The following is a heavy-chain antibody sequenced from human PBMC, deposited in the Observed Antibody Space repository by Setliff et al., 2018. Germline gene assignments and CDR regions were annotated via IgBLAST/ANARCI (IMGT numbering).Heavy chain of an antibody. CDR3: ATELRSPFWHFDL. V-gene: IGHV1-69*10. D-gene: IGHD3-3*01. CDR1: GATLSGVV. Sequence: SVKVSCKASGATLSGVVFSWVRQAPGHGXXXXGXXXXXXXXXNYAPXXQGRLTITVDTPTGTSYMDLRSLRSDDTAIYYCATELRSPFWHFDLWGQGSLVTVSS. J-gene: IGHJ4*02. CDR2: XXXXXXXX.